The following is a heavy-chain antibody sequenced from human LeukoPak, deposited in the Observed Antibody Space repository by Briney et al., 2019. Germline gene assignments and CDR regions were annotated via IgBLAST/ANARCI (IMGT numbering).Heavy chain of an antibody. J-gene: IGHJ6*02. V-gene: IGHV4-61*02. CDR3: TRDRGWNDVSSYYYGMDV. CDR1: GGSISSGGYY. Sequence: SETLSLTCTVSGGSISSGGYYWSWIRQHPGKGLEWIGRIYTSGSTNYNPSLKSRVTISVDTSKNQFSLKLSSVTAADTAVYYCTRDRGWNDVSSYYYGMDVWAKGPRSPSP. D-gene: IGHD1-1*01. CDR2: IYTSGST.